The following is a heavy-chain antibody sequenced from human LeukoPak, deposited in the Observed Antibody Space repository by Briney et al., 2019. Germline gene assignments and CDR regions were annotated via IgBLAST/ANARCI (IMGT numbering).Heavy chain of an antibody. D-gene: IGHD2-15*01. CDR2: IWYDGSNK. J-gene: IGHJ6*02. Sequence: GGSLRLSCAASGFTFSSYGMHWVRQAPGKGLEWVAVIWYDGSNKYYTDSVKGRFTISRDNSKNTLYLQMNSLRAEDTAVYYCARELVVVAATFMYYYGMDVWGQGTTVTVSS. CDR1: GFTFSSYG. CDR3: ARELVVVAATFMYYYGMDV. V-gene: IGHV3-33*01.